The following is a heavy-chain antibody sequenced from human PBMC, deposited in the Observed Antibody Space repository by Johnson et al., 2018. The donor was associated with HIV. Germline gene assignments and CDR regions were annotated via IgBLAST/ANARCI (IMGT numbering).Heavy chain of an antibody. CDR2: IWYDGTNK. CDR3: AKGIYDFWGRYLLDAFDI. J-gene: IGHJ3*02. CDR1: RFTFSSYG. V-gene: IGHV3-33*06. Sequence: QVQLVESGGGVVQPGRSLRLSCAASRFTFSSYGMHWVRQAPGKGLEWVAVIWYDGTNKYYGDSVKGRFTISRDNSKNTLFLQMNSLRAEDTAVYYCAKGIYDFWGRYLLDAFDIWGQGTMVTVSS. D-gene: IGHD3-3*01.